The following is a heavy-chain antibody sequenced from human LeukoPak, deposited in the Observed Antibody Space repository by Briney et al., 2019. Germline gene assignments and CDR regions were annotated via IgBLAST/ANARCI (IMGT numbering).Heavy chain of an antibody. J-gene: IGHJ3*02. CDR2: ISYDGSNK. CDR1: GFTFSAYS. Sequence: GSLRLSCAASGFTFSAYSMNWVRQAPGKGLEWVAVISYDGSNKYYADSVKDRFTISRDNSKDTLYLQMNSLRAEDTAVYYCAKEYSSGWYDAFDIWGQGTMVTVSS. V-gene: IGHV3-30*18. CDR3: AKEYSSGWYDAFDI. D-gene: IGHD6-19*01.